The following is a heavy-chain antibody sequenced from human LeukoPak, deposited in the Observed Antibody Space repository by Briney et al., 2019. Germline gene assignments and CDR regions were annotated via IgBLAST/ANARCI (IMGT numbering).Heavy chain of an antibody. CDR3: ARDQVYSSSYSDY. V-gene: IGHV1-18*01. CDR2: ISAYSGDT. CDR1: GYTFTSYS. D-gene: IGHD6-6*01. J-gene: IGHJ4*02. Sequence: RASVKVSCKASGYTFTSYSISWVRQAPGQGLEWMGWISAYSGDTNYAQKFQGRATMTTDTSTSTAYMELRSLSSDDTAVYYCARDQVYSSSYSDYWGQGTLVTVSS.